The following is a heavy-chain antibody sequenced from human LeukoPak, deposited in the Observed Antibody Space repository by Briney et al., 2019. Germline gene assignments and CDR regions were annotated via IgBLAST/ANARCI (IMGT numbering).Heavy chain of an antibody. D-gene: IGHD3-22*01. V-gene: IGHV1-18*01. CDR3: ARLDYYDSSGYPLPFDY. Sequence: ASVKVSCKASGYTFTSYGISWVRQAPGQGLEWMGWISAYNGNTNYAQKLQGRVTMTTDTSTSTAYMELRSMRSDDTAVYYCARLDYYDSSGYPLPFDYWGQGTLVTVSS. CDR1: GYTFTSYG. CDR2: ISAYNGNT. J-gene: IGHJ4*02.